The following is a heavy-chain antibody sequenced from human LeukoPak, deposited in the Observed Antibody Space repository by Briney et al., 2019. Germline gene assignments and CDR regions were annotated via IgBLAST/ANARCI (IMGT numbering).Heavy chain of an antibody. Sequence: GGSLRLSCAAYGFTVSSNYMSWVRQAPGKGLEWVSVIYGGGNIYYADSVKGRFTISRDNSKNTLYLQMNSLRAEDTAVYYCARGAGYNYPYYFDYWGQGTLVTVSS. CDR1: GFTVSSNY. J-gene: IGHJ4*02. V-gene: IGHV3-53*01. CDR2: IYGGGNI. D-gene: IGHD5-24*01. CDR3: ARGAGYNYPYYFDY.